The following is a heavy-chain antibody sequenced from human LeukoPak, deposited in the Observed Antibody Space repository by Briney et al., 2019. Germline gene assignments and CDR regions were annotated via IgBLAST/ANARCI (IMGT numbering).Heavy chain of an antibody. J-gene: IGHJ4*02. V-gene: IGHV3-30*03. CDR1: GFTFSSYW. Sequence: GGSLRLSCAASGFTFSSYWMSWVRQAPGKGLEWVAVISYDGSNKYYADSVKGRFTISRDNSKNTLYLQMNSLRAEDTAVYYCARDRTYSFDYWGQGTLVTVSS. CDR3: ARDRTYSFDY. CDR2: ISYDGSNK.